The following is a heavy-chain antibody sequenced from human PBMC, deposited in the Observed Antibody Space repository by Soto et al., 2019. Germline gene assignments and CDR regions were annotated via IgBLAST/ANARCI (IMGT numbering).Heavy chain of an antibody. CDR2: MNPNSGNT. J-gene: IGHJ6*02. CDR1: GYTVTSYG. V-gene: IGHV1-8*02. Sequence: ASLKFCCKSSGYTVTSYGISWVRQATGQGLEWMGWMNPNSGNTGYAQKFQGRVTMTRNTSISTAYMELSSLRSEDTAVYYCARAGRMLYYYYYGMDVWGQGTTVTVSS. D-gene: IGHD2-8*01. CDR3: ARAGRMLYYYYYGMDV.